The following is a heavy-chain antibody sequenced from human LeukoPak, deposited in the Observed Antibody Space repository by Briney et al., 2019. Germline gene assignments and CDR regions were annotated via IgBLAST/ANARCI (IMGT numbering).Heavy chain of an antibody. J-gene: IGHJ4*02. CDR2: IRYDGSNK. Sequence: PGGSLRLSCAASGFTFSSYGMHWVRQAPAKGLEWVAFIRYDGSNKYYADSVKGRFTISRDNSKNTLYLQMNSLRAEDTAVYYCAKDRRWFGELYFDYWGQGTLVTVSS. V-gene: IGHV3-30*02. CDR3: AKDRRWFGELYFDY. D-gene: IGHD3-10*01. CDR1: GFTFSSYG.